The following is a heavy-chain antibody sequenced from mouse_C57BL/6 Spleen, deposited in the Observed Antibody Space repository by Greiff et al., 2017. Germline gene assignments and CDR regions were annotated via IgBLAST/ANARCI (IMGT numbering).Heavy chain of an antibody. CDR2: ILPGSGST. D-gene: IGHD1-1*01. J-gene: IGHJ2*01. V-gene: IGHV1-9*01. Sequence: QVQLQQSGAELMKPGASVKLSCKATGYTFTGYWIAWVKQRPGHGLEWIGEILPGSGSTNYNEKFKGKATFTADTSSNTAYMQLSSLTTEDSAIYDCARIPITTVVATPFDYWGQGTTLTVSS. CDR1: GYTFTGYW. CDR3: ARIPITTVVATPFDY.